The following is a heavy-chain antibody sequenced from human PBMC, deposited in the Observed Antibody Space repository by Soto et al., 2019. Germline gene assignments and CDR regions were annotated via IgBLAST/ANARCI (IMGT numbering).Heavy chain of an antibody. V-gene: IGHV4-39*01. CDR3: ARQRTSVVTQAYFDV. Sequence: SETLSLTCTVTGDSISSRSYYWGWIRHPPGNGPEWIGSIYYSGSTYNNPSLRSRVSMSIDTSKDQFSLKLKYVTAADTALYFCARQRTSVVTQAYFDVWGQG. CDR2: IYYSGST. D-gene: IGHD2-21*02. CDR1: GDSISSRSYY. J-gene: IGHJ4*02.